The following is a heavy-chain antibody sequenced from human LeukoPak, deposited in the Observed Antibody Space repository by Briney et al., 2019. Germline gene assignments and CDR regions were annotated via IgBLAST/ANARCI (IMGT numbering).Heavy chain of an antibody. Sequence: PSQTLSLTCTVSGGSISSLNYHWTWIRQPAGKGLELIGRIYTSGSTNYSPSFKSRVTISIDTSKNQFSLKLSSVTAADTAVYYCARDRPNYYGSDGHYYRRDGDYWGRGTLVSVSS. V-gene: IGHV4-61*02. CDR3: ARDRPNYYGSDGHYYRRDGDY. CDR1: GGSISSLNYH. D-gene: IGHD3-22*01. CDR2: IYTSGST. J-gene: IGHJ4*02.